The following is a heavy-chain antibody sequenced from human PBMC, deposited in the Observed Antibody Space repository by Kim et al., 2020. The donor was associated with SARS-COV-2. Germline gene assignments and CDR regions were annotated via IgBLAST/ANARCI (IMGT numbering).Heavy chain of an antibody. CDR2: INSDGSST. V-gene: IGHV3-74*01. J-gene: IGHJ6*02. CDR3: ARDRGGDYYYYGMDV. Sequence: LSLTCAASGFPFSSYWMHWVRQAPGKGLVWVSRINSDGSSTSYADSVKGRFTISRDNAKNTLYLQMNSLRAEDTAVYYCARDRGGDYYYYGMDVWGQGTTVTVSS. CDR1: GFPFSSYW. D-gene: IGHD2-15*01.